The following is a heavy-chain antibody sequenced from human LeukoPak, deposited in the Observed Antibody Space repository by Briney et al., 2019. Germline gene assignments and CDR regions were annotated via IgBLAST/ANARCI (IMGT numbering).Heavy chain of an antibody. Sequence: SETLSLTCAVYGGSFSGYYWSWIRQPPGKGLEWIGEINHSGSTNYNPSLKSRVTISVDTSKNQFSLKLSSVTAADTAVYYCAGGLYDILTGYHDYWGQGTLVTVSS. D-gene: IGHD3-9*01. CDR3: AGGLYDILTGYHDY. V-gene: IGHV4-34*01. CDR1: GGSFSGYY. J-gene: IGHJ4*02. CDR2: INHSGST.